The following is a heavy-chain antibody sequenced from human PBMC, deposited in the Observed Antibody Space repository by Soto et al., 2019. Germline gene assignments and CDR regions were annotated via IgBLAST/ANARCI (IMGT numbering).Heavy chain of an antibody. D-gene: IGHD2-15*01. V-gene: IGHV4-34*01. CDR1: GGSFSGYY. CDR2: INHSGST. CDR3: ASGRLVAYYYYYYGMDV. J-gene: IGHJ6*04. Sequence: SETLSLTCAVYGGSFSGYYWSWIRQPPGKGLEWIGEINHSGSTNYNPSLKSRVTISVDTSKNQFSLKLSSVTAADTAVYYCASGRLVAYYYYYYGMDVWGKGNTVTVSS.